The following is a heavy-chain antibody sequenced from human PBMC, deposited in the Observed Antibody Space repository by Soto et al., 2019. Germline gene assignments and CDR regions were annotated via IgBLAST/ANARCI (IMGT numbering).Heavy chain of an antibody. CDR1: GFPFSSYS. D-gene: IGHD5-12*01. Sequence: EVQLVESGGGLVKPGGSLRLSCAASGFPFSSYSMNWVRQATGKGLEWVSSISSSSYIYYADSLQGRFTISRDNAKNSLYLQMKSLRAEDTAVYYCARGPPMATITFFAYWGQGTLVTVSS. CDR2: ISSSSYI. V-gene: IGHV3-21*01. J-gene: IGHJ4*02. CDR3: ARGPPMATITFFAY.